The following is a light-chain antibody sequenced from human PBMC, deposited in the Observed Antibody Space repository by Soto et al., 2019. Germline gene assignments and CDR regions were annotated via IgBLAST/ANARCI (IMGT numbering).Light chain of an antibody. Sequence: QPVLTQPPSASGTPGQRVTISCSGSSSNIGRDTVNWYQHLPGTAPKLLIYSSNQRPSGVPDRFSGSKSGTSASLAISGLQSEDEADYYCAVWDGSLNGWVFGGGTKLTVL. CDR3: AVWDGSLNGWV. CDR2: SSN. J-gene: IGLJ3*02. CDR1: SSNIGRDT. V-gene: IGLV1-44*01.